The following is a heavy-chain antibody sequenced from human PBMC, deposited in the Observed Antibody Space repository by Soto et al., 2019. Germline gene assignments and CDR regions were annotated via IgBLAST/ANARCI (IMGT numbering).Heavy chain of an antibody. D-gene: IGHD3-22*01. V-gene: IGHV3-21*01. CDR2: VTSSPSSM. J-gene: IGHJ4*02. CDR3: AREADFASSGYVLDY. Sequence: AGGSLRLSCAASGFTFSGFSMNWVRQAPGKGLEWVSSVTSSPSSMFYADSVKGRFTISRDDAKDSLFLQMNSLRADDTAVYYCAREADFASSGYVLDYWGLGTLVTAPQ. CDR1: GFTFSGFS.